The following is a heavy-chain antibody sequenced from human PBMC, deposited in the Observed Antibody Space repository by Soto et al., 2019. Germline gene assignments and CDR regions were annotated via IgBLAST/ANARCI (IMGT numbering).Heavy chain of an antibody. V-gene: IGHV3-21*01. J-gene: IGHJ4*02. CDR2: ISSSGSYI. D-gene: IGHD6-19*01. CDR3: GRSISGWSRFDF. CDR1: GFTFSSYS. Sequence: PGGSLRLSCAASGFTFSSYSMNWVRQAPGKGLEWVSSISSSGSYIYYADSVKGRFTISRDNAKNSLYLQMNGLRVEDTAMYYCGRSISGWSRFDFWGQGILVTVSS.